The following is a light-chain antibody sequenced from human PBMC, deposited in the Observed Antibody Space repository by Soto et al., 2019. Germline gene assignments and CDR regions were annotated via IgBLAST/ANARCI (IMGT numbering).Light chain of an antibody. CDR1: QSISSY. CDR3: QQAYTTPPLV. J-gene: IGKJ4*01. Sequence: DIQMTQSPSSLSASVGDRVTITCRASQSISSYLNWYQQKQGQAPKLLIHAASTLQSGVPSRFSGSGSGTDVTLTISSLQPEDFATYYCQQAYTTPPLVFGGGTKVEI. CDR2: AAS. V-gene: IGKV1-39*01.